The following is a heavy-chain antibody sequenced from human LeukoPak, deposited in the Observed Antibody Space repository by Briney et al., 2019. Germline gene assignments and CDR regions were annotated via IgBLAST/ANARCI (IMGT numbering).Heavy chain of an antibody. Sequence: EASVKVSCKASGYTFSGYYMHWVRQAPGQGLEWMGIINPSGGSTSYAQKFQGRVTMTRDTSTSTVYMELSSLRSEDTAVYYCARVLVGAPTLDAFDIWGQGTMVTVSS. CDR3: ARVLVGAPTLDAFDI. J-gene: IGHJ3*02. CDR2: INPSGGST. CDR1: GYTFSGYY. V-gene: IGHV1-46*01. D-gene: IGHD1-26*01.